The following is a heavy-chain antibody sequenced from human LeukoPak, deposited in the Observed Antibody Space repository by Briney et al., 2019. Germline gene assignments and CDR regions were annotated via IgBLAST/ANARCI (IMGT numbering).Heavy chain of an antibody. J-gene: IGHJ4*02. D-gene: IGHD6-19*01. V-gene: IGHV1-2*02. CDR3: ARGLQWLEAFDY. CDR2: INPNSGVT. CDR1: GYTFTSYY. Sequence: ASVKVSCKASGYTFTSYYIHWVRQAPGQGLEWVGWINPNSGVTHYPQKFQGRVTLTRDTSIRTAYMEVSSLRSDDTAVYYCARGLQWLEAFDYWGLGTLVTVSS.